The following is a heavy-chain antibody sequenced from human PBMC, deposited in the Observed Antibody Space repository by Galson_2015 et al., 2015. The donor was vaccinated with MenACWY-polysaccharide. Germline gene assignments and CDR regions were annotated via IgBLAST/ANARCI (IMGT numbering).Heavy chain of an antibody. CDR3: VRLTRTTFTTWGVFHY. V-gene: IGHV3-23*01. D-gene: IGHD4-17*01. CDR1: GFTFSLFA. Sequence: SLRLSCASSGFTFSLFAMNWVRQAPGKGLEWVSTVSGSGESTYYADSVKGRFTISRDNSKSTLYLQMNNLRAEDTAEYYCVRLTRTTFTTWGVFHYWGQGTQVTVSS. J-gene: IGHJ4*02. CDR2: VSGSGEST.